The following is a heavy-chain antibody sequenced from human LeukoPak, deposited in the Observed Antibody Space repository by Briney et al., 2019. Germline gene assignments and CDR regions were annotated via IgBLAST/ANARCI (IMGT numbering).Heavy chain of an antibody. Sequence: GGSLRLSCAASGFTFSSYAMSWVRQAPGKGLEWVSSITASSTAIHSADSVKGRFTISRDNAKNFLYLQMNSLRAEDTAVYYCAKAGYTSGLTWGQGTLVTVSS. V-gene: IGHV3-21*04. CDR1: GFTFSSYA. CDR3: AKAGYTSGLT. J-gene: IGHJ5*02. CDR2: ITASSTAI. D-gene: IGHD6-19*01.